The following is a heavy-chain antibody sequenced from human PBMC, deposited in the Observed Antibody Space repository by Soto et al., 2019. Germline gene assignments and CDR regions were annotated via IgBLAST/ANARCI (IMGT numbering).Heavy chain of an antibody. J-gene: IGHJ6*02. D-gene: IGHD2-15*01. V-gene: IGHV3-23*01. Sequence: GGWLRLPGAAAGCTFSSYGMRWVRQAPGQGLEWGSSISHSGNTYYSDSVKGRFTSSRDNSKNTLYWHRDSLRAEDTATYYCATLLHNSYYNVMDVWGQGTTVTVSS. CDR3: ATLLHNSYYNVMDV. CDR2: ISHSGNT. CDR1: GCTFSSYG.